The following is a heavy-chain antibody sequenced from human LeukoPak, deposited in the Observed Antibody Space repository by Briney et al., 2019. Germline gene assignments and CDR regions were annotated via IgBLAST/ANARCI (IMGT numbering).Heavy chain of an antibody. CDR3: ARLALGHYFDY. Sequence: SETLSLTCTVSGGSISSSNYYWGWIRQPPGKGLGWIGSIYYSGSTYYNPSLKSRVTISVDTSKNQFSLKLSSVTAADTAVYYCARLALGHYFDYWGQGTLVTVSP. J-gene: IGHJ4*02. CDR1: GGSISSSNYY. V-gene: IGHV4-39*01. CDR2: IYYSGST. D-gene: IGHD3-10*01.